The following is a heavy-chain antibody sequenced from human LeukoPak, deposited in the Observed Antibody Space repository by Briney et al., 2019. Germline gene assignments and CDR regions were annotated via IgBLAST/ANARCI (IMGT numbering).Heavy chain of an antibody. CDR2: IYYSGST. Sequence: KPSETLSLTCTVSGGSISSSSYYWGWIRQPTGKGLEWIGSIYYSGSTYCNPSLKSRVTISVDTSKNQFSLKLSSVTAADTAVYYCARQGSFPPQAGYFDYWGQGTLVTVSS. D-gene: IGHD2/OR15-2a*01. J-gene: IGHJ4*02. CDR3: ARQGSFPPQAGYFDY. V-gene: IGHV4-39*01. CDR1: GGSISSSSYY.